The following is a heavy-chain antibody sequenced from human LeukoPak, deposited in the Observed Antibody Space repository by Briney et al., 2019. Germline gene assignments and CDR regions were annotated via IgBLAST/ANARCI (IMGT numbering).Heavy chain of an antibody. D-gene: IGHD3-3*01. J-gene: IGHJ4*02. CDR1: GYTFTGYY. CDR3: ARASYHLWSGYY. CDR2: INPSGGST. V-gene: IGHV1-46*01. Sequence: ASVKVSCKASGYTFTGYYMHWVRQAPGQGLEWMGIINPSGGSTSYAQKFQGRVTMTRDTSTTTVYMELSSLRSEDTAVYYCARASYHLWSGYYWGQGTLVTVSS.